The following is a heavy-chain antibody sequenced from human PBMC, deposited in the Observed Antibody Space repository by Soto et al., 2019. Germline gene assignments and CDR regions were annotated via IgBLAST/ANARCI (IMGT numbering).Heavy chain of an antibody. J-gene: IGHJ4*02. CDR2: INPNSGGT. CDR1: GYTFTGYY. Sequence: QVQLVQSGAEVKKPGASVKVSCKASGYTFTGYYMHWVRQAPGQGLEWMGWINPNSGGTNYAQKLQGWVTMTRDTSISTAYMELSRLRSDDTAVYYCARDMGAAGTLDYWGQGTLVTVSS. D-gene: IGHD6-13*01. V-gene: IGHV1-2*04. CDR3: ARDMGAAGTLDY.